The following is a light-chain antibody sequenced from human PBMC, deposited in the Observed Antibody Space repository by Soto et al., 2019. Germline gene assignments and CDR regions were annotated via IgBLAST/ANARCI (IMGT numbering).Light chain of an antibody. J-gene: IGLJ1*01. CDR3: KSYAGSNTYV. V-gene: IGLV2-8*01. CDR1: KNDIGVYDF. CDR2: EVV. Sequence: QYALTPPPSASGSPGQSVTISCPGTKNDIGVYDFVSWYQHHPGKAPRLIIYEVVQRPSGVPDRFSGSKSGNTASLTVSGLQAADEADYFCKSYAGSNTYVFGSGTKVTVL.